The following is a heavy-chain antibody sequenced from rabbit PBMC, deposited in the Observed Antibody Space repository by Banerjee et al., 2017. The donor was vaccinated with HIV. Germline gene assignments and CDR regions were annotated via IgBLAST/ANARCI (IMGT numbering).Heavy chain of an antibody. J-gene: IGHJ4*01. D-gene: IGHD1-1*01. CDR1: GFTISSTYH. CDR3: ARHYTTNSGYFGL. V-gene: IGHV1S7*01. CDR2: IHTGDRST. Sequence: QSLEESGGGLVQPGGSLTLSCKASGFTISSTYHMSWVRQAPGKGLEWIGIIHTGDRSTQYASWVNGRFTISSDNAQNTVDLQLNRLTAADTATYFCARHYTTNSGYFGLWGPGTLVTVS.